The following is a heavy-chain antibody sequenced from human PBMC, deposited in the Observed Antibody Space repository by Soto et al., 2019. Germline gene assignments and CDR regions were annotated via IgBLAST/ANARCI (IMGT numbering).Heavy chain of an antibody. V-gene: IGHV3-23*01. CDR2: ISGSGGST. CDR3: AKTTSEGWLSSYYSFMDV. CDR1: GFTFSSYA. J-gene: IGHJ6*03. Sequence: EVQLLESGGGLVQPGGSLRLSCAASGFTFSSYAMSWVRQAPGKGLEWVSAISGSGGSTYYADSVKGRFTISRDNSKNTGYLQMNSLRAEDTDVYYCAKTTSEGWLSSYYSFMDVWGKGTTVTVSS. D-gene: IGHD3-9*01.